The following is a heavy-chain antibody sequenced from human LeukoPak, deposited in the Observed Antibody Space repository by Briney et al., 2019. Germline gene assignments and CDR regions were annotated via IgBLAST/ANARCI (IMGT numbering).Heavy chain of an antibody. Sequence: GGSLRLSCATSGFTFSNAWMNWVRQAPGKGLEWVGRIKSKTDGGTTDYAAPVKGRFTISRDDSKNTLYLQMNSLKTEDTAVYYCTTDPIVGATGVGIWGQGTLVTVSS. CDR2: IKSKTDGGTT. D-gene: IGHD1-26*01. CDR3: TTDPIVGATGVGI. CDR1: GFTFSNAW. V-gene: IGHV3-15*07. J-gene: IGHJ4*02.